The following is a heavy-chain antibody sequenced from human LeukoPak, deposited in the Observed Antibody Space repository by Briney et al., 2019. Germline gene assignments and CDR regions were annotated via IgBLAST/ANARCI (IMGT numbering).Heavy chain of an antibody. D-gene: IGHD1-26*01. V-gene: IGHV3-74*01. J-gene: IGHJ3*02. CDR1: GFTFSSYE. Sequence: PGGSLRLSCAASGFTFSSYEMNWVRQAPGKGLVGVSRINSDGRSTNYADSVKGRFTISRDNAKNTLYLLMNSLRAEDTAVYYCAKAYSGSYYPHLDAFDIWGQGTMVTVSS. CDR2: INSDGRST. CDR3: AKAYSGSYYPHLDAFDI.